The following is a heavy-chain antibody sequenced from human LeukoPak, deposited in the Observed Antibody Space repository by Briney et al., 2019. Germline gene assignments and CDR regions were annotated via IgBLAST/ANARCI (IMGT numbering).Heavy chain of an antibody. CDR3: ASGKNYYDSSCNYYGGVGPFDY. CDR1: GGSISSYY. Sequence: SETLSLTCTVSGGSISSYYWSCLRQPPGKGLEWIGYIYYSGSTNYNPSLKSRVTISVDTSKNQFSLKLSSVTAADTAVYYCASGKNYYDSSCNYYGGVGPFDYWGQGTLVTVSS. J-gene: IGHJ4*02. V-gene: IGHV4-59*01. CDR2: IYYSGST. D-gene: IGHD3-22*01.